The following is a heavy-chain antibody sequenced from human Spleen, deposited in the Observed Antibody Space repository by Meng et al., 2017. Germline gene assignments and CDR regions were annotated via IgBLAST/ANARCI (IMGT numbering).Heavy chain of an antibody. CDR3: ARERGKGSYYYNAMDV. CDR1: GFTFSSYE. V-gene: IGHV3-48*03. J-gene: IGHJ6*02. D-gene: IGHD3-16*01. CDR2: ISSGGSVI. Sequence: GGSLRLSCAASGFTFSSYEMNWVRQAPGRGLEWVSYISSGGSVIYYADSVKGRFTISRDNAKNSLYLQMNSLRAEDTAVYYCARERGKGSYYYNAMDVWGQGTTVTVSS.